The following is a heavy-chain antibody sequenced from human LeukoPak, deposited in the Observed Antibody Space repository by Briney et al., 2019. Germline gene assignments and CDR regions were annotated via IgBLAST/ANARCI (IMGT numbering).Heavy chain of an antibody. CDR1: GGSISSGGYY. CDR3: ARATAMVPYFDY. V-gene: IGHV4-31*03. Sequence: SETLSLTCTVSGGSISSGGYYWSWIRQHPGKGLEWIGYIYYSGSTYYNSSLKSRVTISVDTSKNQFSLKLSSVTAADTAVYYCARATAMVPYFDYWGQGTLVTVSS. D-gene: IGHD5-18*01. J-gene: IGHJ4*02. CDR2: IYYSGST.